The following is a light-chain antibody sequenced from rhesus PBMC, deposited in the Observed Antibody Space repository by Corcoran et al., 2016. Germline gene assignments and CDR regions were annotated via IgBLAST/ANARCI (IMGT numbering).Light chain of an antibody. V-gene: IGKV1-74*01. CDR3: QIGYGTPFT. CDR2: KAS. J-gene: IGKJ3*01. Sequence: DIQMTQSPSSLSASVGDRVTITSRASENVNNYLNWYPQKPGKAPKLLVYKASTLQSGVPSRFSVRGSGTAYTFTLSRLQPEDVATYYGQIGYGTPFTFGPGTKLDIK. CDR1: ENVNNY.